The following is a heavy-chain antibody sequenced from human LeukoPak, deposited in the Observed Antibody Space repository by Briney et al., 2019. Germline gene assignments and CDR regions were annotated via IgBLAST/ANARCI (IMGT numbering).Heavy chain of an antibody. CDR3: AKGRQGYYYDSSGYLADAFDI. D-gene: IGHD3-22*01. CDR1: GFTFSSYA. CDR2: ISGSGGST. Sequence: PGGSLRLSCAASGFTFSSYAMSWVRQAPGKGLEWVSAISGSGGSTYYADSVKGRFTISRDNSKNTLYLQMNSLRAEDTAVYYCAKGRQGYYYDSSGYLADAFDIWGQGTMVTVSS. V-gene: IGHV3-23*01. J-gene: IGHJ3*02.